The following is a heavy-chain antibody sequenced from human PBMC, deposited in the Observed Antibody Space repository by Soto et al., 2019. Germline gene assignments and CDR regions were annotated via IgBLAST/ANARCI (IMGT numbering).Heavy chain of an antibody. CDR2: IKSKTDGGTT. J-gene: IGHJ4*02. D-gene: IGHD1-26*01. V-gene: IGHV3-15*07. CDR3: TTEVVGEGTEKQDQWELPVYYFDY. CDR1: GFTFSNAW. Sequence: GGSLRLSCAASGFTFSNAWMNWVRQAPGKGLEWVGRIKSKTDGGTTDYAAPVKGRFTISKGHSKNTRYLQMNSLKTEDTAVYYCTTEVVGEGTEKQDQWELPVYYFDYWGQGTLVTVSS.